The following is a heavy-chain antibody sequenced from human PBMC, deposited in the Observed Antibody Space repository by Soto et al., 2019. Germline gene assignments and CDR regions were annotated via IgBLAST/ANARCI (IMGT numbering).Heavy chain of an antibody. CDR1: GGTFSSYT. V-gene: IGHV1-69*08. D-gene: IGHD1-1*01. CDR3: AREGWGTGIIDY. J-gene: IGHJ4*02. Sequence: QVQLVQSGAEVKKPGSSVKVSCKASGGTFSSYTISWVRQAPGQGLEWMGRIIPILGIANYAQKFQGRVTITADKSTSTAYRELSSLRSEDTAVYYCAREGWGTGIIDYWGQGTLVTVSS. CDR2: IIPILGIA.